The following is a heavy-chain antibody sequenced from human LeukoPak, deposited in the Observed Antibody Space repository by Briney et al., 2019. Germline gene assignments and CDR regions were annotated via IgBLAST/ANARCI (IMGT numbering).Heavy chain of an antibody. CDR2: FYYGGSTSYIPLL. J-gene: IGHJ4*02. CDR1: GDSMRGYY. CDR3: ARGSAYYYDTSGPRFYYDY. Sequence: SETLSLTCTVSVSGDSMRGYYWSWIRQPPGKGLEWIGYFYYGGSTSYIPLLNYNPSLKSRLSISLDTSKNQFSLHLTSVTAADTAVYYCARGSAYYYDTSGPRFYYDYWGQGILVAISS. D-gene: IGHD3-22*01. V-gene: IGHV4-59*01.